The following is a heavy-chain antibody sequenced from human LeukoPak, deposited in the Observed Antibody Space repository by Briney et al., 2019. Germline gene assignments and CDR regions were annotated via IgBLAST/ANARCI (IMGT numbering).Heavy chain of an antibody. CDR2: IYYSGST. CDR3: AGLLQREHYYYYYGMDV. V-gene: IGHV4-59*01. D-gene: IGHD6-25*01. Sequence: SETLSLTCTVSGGSISSYYWSRIRQPPGKGLEWIGYIYYSGSTNYNPSLKSRVTISVDTSKNQFSLKLSSVTAADTAVYYCAGLLQREHYYYYYGMDVWGQGTTVTVSS. CDR1: GGSISSYY. J-gene: IGHJ6*02.